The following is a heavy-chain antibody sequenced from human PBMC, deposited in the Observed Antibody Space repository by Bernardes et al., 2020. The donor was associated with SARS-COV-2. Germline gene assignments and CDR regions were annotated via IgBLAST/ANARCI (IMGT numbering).Heavy chain of an antibody. CDR3: VTLYHRPIVFDY. Sequence: GGSLRLSCAASGFTFSSYAMSWVRQAPGKGLEWVSAISSNGVSTYYADSVKGRFTISRDNSKNTLYLQMSSLRAEDTAVYYCVTLYHRPIVFDYWGQGTLVTVSS. CDR2: ISSNGVST. V-gene: IGHV3-64D*06. D-gene: IGHD3-16*02. CDR1: GFTFSSYA. J-gene: IGHJ4*02.